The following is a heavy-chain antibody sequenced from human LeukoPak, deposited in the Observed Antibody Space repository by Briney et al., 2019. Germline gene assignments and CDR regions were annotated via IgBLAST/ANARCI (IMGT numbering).Heavy chain of an antibody. V-gene: IGHV3-30-3*01. J-gene: IGHJ4*02. CDR1: GFSFTNHA. Sequence: GGSLRLSCAASGFSFTNHAMHWVRQAPGKGLEWMALVSYDGTNKFYTDSVMGRFTVSRDNSKNMLYLQMSSLRTEDTGVYYCASSPRSYFDYWGQGPLVTVSS. CDR3: ASSPRSYFDY. CDR2: VSYDGTNK.